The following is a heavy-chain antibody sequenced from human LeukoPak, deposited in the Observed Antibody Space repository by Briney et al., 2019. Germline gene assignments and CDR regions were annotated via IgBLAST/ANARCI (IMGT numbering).Heavy chain of an antibody. D-gene: IGHD3-3*01. V-gene: IGHV5-51*01. Sequence: PGESLKISCKGSGYSFTSYCIGWVRPMPGKGLEWMGIIYPGDSDTRYSPSFQGQVTISADKSISTAYLQWSSLKASDTAMYYCARHARFLDYYYGMDVWGQGTTVTVSS. CDR3: ARHARFLDYYYGMDV. CDR1: GYSFTSYC. CDR2: IYPGDSDT. J-gene: IGHJ6*02.